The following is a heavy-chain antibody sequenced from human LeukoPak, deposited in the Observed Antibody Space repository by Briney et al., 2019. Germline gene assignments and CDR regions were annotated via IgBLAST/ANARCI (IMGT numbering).Heavy chain of an antibody. D-gene: IGHD6-19*01. V-gene: IGHV3-74*01. CDR2: INSDGSST. CDR3: ARGAPPYSSGWYFFYYYYGMDV. CDR1: GFTFSSYW. J-gene: IGHJ6*02. Sequence: GGSLKLSCAASGFTFSSYWMHWVRQAPGKGLVWVSRINSDGSSTSYADSVKGRFTISRDNAKNTLYLQMNSLRAEDTAVYYCARGAPPYSSGWYFFYYYYGMDVWGQGTTVTVSS.